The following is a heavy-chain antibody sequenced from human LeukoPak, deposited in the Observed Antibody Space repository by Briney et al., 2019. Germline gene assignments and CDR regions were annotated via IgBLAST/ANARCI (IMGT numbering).Heavy chain of an antibody. J-gene: IGHJ5*02. CDR1: GGTFGSYA. CDR3: AREGAAAGYNWFDP. Sequence: SVKVSCKASGGTFGSYAISWVRQAPGQGLEWMGGIIPIFGTANYAQKFQGRVTITADESTSTAYMELSSLRSEDTAVYYCAREGAAAGYNWFDPWGQGTLVTVSS. CDR2: IIPIFGTA. D-gene: IGHD6-13*01. V-gene: IGHV1-69*01.